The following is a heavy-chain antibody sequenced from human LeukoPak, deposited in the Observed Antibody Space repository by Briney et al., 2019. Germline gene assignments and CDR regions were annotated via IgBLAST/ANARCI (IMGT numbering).Heavy chain of an antibody. Sequence: PSETLSLTCTVSGVSISSYYWSWIRQPPGKGLEWIGYIYYSGSTNYNPSLKSRVTISVDTSKNQFSLKLGSVTAADTAVYYCARAPIVVVPAAIVVPAYFDYWGQGTLVTVSS. V-gene: IGHV4-59*12. CDR1: GVSISSYY. D-gene: IGHD2-2*01. J-gene: IGHJ4*02. CDR2: IYYSGST. CDR3: ARAPIVVVPAAIVVPAYFDY.